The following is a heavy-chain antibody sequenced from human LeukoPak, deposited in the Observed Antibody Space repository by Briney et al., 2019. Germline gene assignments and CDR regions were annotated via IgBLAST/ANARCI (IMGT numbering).Heavy chain of an antibody. CDR1: GFTFGSYA. J-gene: IGHJ4*02. Sequence: GGSLRLSCAASGFTFGSYAMSWVRRAPGKGLEWVANIKQDGSETYYVDSVRGRFTISRDNAKNSLYLQMNNLRAEDTALYYCARDFWGAYRVDFFDYWGQGTLVTVSS. CDR3: ARDFWGAYRVDFFDY. V-gene: IGHV3-7*01. CDR2: IKQDGSET. D-gene: IGHD3-3*01.